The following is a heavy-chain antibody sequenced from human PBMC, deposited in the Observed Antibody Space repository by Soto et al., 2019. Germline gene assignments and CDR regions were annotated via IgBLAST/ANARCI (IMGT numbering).Heavy chain of an antibody. V-gene: IGHV4-59*01. CDR1: GGSISSYY. CDR3: ARMGPYYYYYMDV. D-gene: IGHD1-26*01. CDR2: IYYSGST. J-gene: IGHJ6*03. Sequence: SETLSLTCTVSGGSISSYYWSWIRQPPGKGLEWIGYIYYSGSTNYNPSLKSRVTISVDTSKNQFSLKLSSVTAADTAVYYCARMGPYYYYYMDVWGKGTTVTVSS.